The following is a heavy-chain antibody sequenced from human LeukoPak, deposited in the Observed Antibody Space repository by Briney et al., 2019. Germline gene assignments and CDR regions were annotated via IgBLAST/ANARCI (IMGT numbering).Heavy chain of an antibody. CDR1: GGSFSGYY. V-gene: IGHV4-34*01. Sequence: PSETLSLTCAVYGGSFSGYYWSWIRQLPGKGLEWIGEISHSGSTNYNPSLKSRVTISVDTSKNQFSLKLSSVTAADTAVYYCARATGYSSSWYRDWGQGTLVTVSS. J-gene: IGHJ4*02. D-gene: IGHD6-13*01. CDR2: ISHSGST. CDR3: ARATGYSSSWYRD.